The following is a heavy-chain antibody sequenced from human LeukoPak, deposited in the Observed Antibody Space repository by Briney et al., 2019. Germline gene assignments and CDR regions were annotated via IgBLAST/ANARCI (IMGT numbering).Heavy chain of an antibody. CDR3: ARGVGATLYYYYGMDV. CDR1: GGTFSSYA. V-gene: IGHV1-69*05. D-gene: IGHD1-26*01. CDR2: MIPIFGTA. Sequence: ASVKVSCKASGGTFSSYAISWVRQAPGQGLEWMGGMIPIFGTANYAQKFQGRVTMTRDTSTSTVYMELSSLRSEDTAVYYCARGVGATLYYYYGMDVWGQGTTVTVSS. J-gene: IGHJ6*02.